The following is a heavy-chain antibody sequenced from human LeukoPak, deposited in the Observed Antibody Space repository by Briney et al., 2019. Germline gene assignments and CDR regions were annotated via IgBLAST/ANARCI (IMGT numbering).Heavy chain of an antibody. CDR1: GGSISSYY. CDR2: IYTSGST. D-gene: IGHD3-3*01. J-gene: IGHJ4*02. CDR3: ARGAWYDFWSGYLFDY. V-gene: IGHV4-4*07. Sequence: SETLSLTCTVSGGSISSYYWNWIRQPAGKGLEWIGRIYTSGSTNYNPSLKSRVTMSVDTSKNQFSLKLSSVTAADTAVYYCARGAWYDFWSGYLFDYWGQGTLVTVSS.